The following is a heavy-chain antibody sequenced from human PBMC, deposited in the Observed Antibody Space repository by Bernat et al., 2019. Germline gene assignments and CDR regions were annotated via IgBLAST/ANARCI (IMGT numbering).Heavy chain of an antibody. CDR2: ISGSDGST. CDR1: GFTFSSFA. J-gene: IGHJ4*02. D-gene: IGHD4-17*01. CDR3: AKDTPISDYPLGYFDY. Sequence: EVQLVESGGGLVQPGGSLRLSCAASGFTFSSFAMTWVRQAPGKGLVWVSVISGSDGSTYYAESVKGRFTITRDNSENTLYLKMNSLRAEDTAVYYCAKDTPISDYPLGYFDYWGQGTLVTVSS. V-gene: IGHV3-23*04.